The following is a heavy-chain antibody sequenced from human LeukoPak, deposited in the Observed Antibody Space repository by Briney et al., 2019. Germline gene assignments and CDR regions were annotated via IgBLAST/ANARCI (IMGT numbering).Heavy chain of an antibody. CDR3: ARDDGITIFGVGIFDY. V-gene: IGHV4-34*01. Sequence: PSETLSLTCAVYGGSFSGYYWSWIRQPPGKGLEWIGEINHSGSTNYNPSLKSRVTISVDTSKNQFSLKLSSVTAADTAVYYCARDDGITIFGVGIFDYWGQGTLVTVSS. J-gene: IGHJ4*02. CDR1: GGSFSGYY. D-gene: IGHD3-3*01. CDR2: INHSGST.